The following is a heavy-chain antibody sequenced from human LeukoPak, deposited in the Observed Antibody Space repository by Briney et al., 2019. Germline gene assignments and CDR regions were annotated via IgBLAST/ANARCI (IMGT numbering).Heavy chain of an antibody. CDR1: GFTFSNYW. Sequence: GGSLRLSCAASGFTFSNYWMSWVGQAPGKGLEWVANIKQDGSVKYYVDSVKGRFTISRDNAKNSLYLQMDSPRAEDTAVYCCARIGYSSSSFDYWGKGTLVTVSS. D-gene: IGHD6-6*01. J-gene: IGHJ4*02. CDR2: IKQDGSVK. CDR3: ARIGYSSSSFDY. V-gene: IGHV3-7*01.